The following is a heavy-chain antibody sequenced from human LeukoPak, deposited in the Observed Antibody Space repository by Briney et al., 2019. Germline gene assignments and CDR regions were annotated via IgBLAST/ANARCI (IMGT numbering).Heavy chain of an antibody. CDR3: ARGLYYDYVWESYRYSYYFDY. V-gene: IGHV4-34*01. Sequence: PSETLSLTCAVYGGSFSGYYWSWIRQPPGKGLEWIGEINHSGSTNYNPSLKSRVTISVDTSKNQFSLKLSSVTAADTAVYFCARGLYYDYVWESYRYSYYFDYWGQGTLVTVSS. D-gene: IGHD3-16*02. CDR1: GGSFSGYY. CDR2: INHSGST. J-gene: IGHJ4*02.